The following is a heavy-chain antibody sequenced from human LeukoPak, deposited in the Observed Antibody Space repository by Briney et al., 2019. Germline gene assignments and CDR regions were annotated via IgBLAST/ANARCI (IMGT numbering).Heavy chain of an antibody. V-gene: IGHV1-2*06. CDR2: INLNSGGT. CDR3: ARELYCSSTSCYLIDY. CDR1: GYTFTGYY. D-gene: IGHD2-2*01. Sequence: GASVKVSCKASGYTFTGYYMHWVRQAPGQGLEWMGRINLNSGGTNYAQKFQGRVTMTRDTSISTAYMELSRLRSDDTAVYYCARELYCSSTSCYLIDYWGQGTLVTVSS. J-gene: IGHJ4*02.